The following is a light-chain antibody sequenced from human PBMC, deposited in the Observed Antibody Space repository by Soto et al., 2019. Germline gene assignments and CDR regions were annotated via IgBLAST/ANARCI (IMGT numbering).Light chain of an antibody. CDR3: QQYYNYPLT. CDR1: QSINNW. V-gene: IGKV1-5*01. J-gene: IGKJ4*01. Sequence: DIQMTQSPSTLSASVGDRVTITCRASQSINNWLAWYQQKPGKAPKFLIYDASNLESGVPSRFSGSASGTEFTLTISSLQPDDFATYYCQQYYNYPLTFGGGTKVDI. CDR2: DAS.